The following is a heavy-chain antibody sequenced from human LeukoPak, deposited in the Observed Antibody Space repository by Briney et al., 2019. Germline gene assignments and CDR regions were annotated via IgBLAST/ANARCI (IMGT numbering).Heavy chain of an antibody. CDR2: ISGSGGST. CDR1: GFTFSSYA. V-gene: IGHV3-23*01. CDR3: AKDPDFLVVVPAARFRFDP. D-gene: IGHD2-2*01. J-gene: IGHJ5*02. Sequence: GGSLRLSCAASGFTFSSYAMSWVRQAPGKGLERVSAISGSGGSTYYADSVKGRFTISRDNSKNTLYLQMNSLRAGDTAVYYCAKDPDFLVVVPAARFRFDPWGQGTLVTVSS.